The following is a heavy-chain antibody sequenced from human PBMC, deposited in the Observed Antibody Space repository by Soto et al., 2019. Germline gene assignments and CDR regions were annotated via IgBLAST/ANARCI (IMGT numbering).Heavy chain of an antibody. J-gene: IGHJ4*02. V-gene: IGHV3-30*18. CDR2: ISSDGSDI. CDR3: AKGLLRLRDVSWQ. CDR1: GFTFINYG. Sequence: QVLLVESGGGVVPPGRSLTLSCATSGFTFINYGIHWVLQVPGKGLDWVAVISSDGSDIYYGHSVKGRFTVSRDKLQKTLYLQMNSRRPDDTAVYYCAKGLLRLRDVSWQWGQGNLVTVS. D-gene: IGHD3-16*01.